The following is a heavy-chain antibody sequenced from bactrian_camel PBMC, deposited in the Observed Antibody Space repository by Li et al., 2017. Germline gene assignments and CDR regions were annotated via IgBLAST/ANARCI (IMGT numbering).Heavy chain of an antibody. CDR1: GYSYSSYC. Sequence: QVQLVESGGGSVQAGGFLRLSCAASGYSYSSYCMGWFRQASGKEREWVGSLDSDGRINYADSVKGRFTISKDNRKNILYLQMNSLTPGDTAMCYCTARYESGLGACRGVGGLGFWGQGTQVTVS. CDR2: LDSDGRI. CDR3: TARYESGLGACRGVGGLGF. V-gene: IGHV3S9*01. J-gene: IGHJ6*01. D-gene: IGHD1*01.